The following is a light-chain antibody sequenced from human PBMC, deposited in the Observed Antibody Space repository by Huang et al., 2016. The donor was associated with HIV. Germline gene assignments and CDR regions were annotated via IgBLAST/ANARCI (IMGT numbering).Light chain of an antibody. CDR1: QGIDSW. CDR2: AAS. Sequence: DIQMTQSPSSVTASVGDRVIIPCRASQGIDSWLAWYQQRPGKAPKVLIYAASSLQGGVPSRLSGSGSETDFSLTINALQPEDFATYYCLQTNSFPYTFGQGTNLEI. V-gene: IGKV1D-12*01. CDR3: LQTNSFPYT. J-gene: IGKJ2*01.